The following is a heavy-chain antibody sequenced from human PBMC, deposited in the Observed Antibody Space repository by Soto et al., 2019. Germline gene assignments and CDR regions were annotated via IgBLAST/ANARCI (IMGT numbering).Heavy chain of an antibody. J-gene: IGHJ4*02. Sequence: GGSLRLSCAASGFTFSSYAMSWVRQAPGKGLEWVSAISGSGGSTYYADSVKGRFTITRDNSKNTLYLQMNSLRAEDTAVYYCAKSERNIVGAFDYWGQGTLVTVSS. CDR1: GFTFSSYA. V-gene: IGHV3-23*01. CDR2: ISGSGGST. CDR3: AKSERNIVGAFDY. D-gene: IGHD1-26*01.